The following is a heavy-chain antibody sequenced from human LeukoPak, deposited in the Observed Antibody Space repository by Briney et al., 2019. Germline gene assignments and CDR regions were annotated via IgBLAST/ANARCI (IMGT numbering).Heavy chain of an antibody. CDR1: GFTFSSYA. Sequence: PGGSLRLSCAASGFTFSSYAMSWVRQAPGKGLEWVSAISGSGGSTYYADSVKGRFTTSRDNSKNTLYLQMNSLRAEDTAVYYCAKDDGGDTDYYYMDVWGKGTTVTVSS. CDR2: ISGSGGST. V-gene: IGHV3-23*01. CDR3: AKDDGGDTDYYYMDV. D-gene: IGHD3-16*01. J-gene: IGHJ6*03.